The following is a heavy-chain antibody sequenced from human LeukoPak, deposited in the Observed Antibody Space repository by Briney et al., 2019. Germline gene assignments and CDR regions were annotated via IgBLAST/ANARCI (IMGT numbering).Heavy chain of an antibody. CDR1: GFTFDDHA. CDR3: AQDMDSNSYGPNYFDS. Sequence: GGSLRLSCAASGFTFDDHAMHWVRQVPGKGLEWVAGISWNSGSIGYADSVKGRFTISRDNAKNSLYLQMNSLGAEDTALFSCAQDMDSNSYGPNYFDSWGPGTLVTVSS. CDR2: ISWNSGSI. V-gene: IGHV3-9*01. J-gene: IGHJ4*02. D-gene: IGHD2/OR15-2a*01.